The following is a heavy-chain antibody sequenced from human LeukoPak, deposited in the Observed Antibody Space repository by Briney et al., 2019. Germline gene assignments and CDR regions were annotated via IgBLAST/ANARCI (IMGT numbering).Heavy chain of an antibody. CDR2: IQYDGSNK. CDR3: AKPEGSKGSYTPFDY. D-gene: IGHD3-10*01. CDR1: GFTFSSYG. J-gene: IGHJ4*02. Sequence: PGGSLRLSCAASGFTFSSYGMHWVRQAPGKGLEWVAFIQYDGSNKYYADSVKGRFTVSRDNSKNTLYLQMNSLRAEDTAVYYCAKPEGSKGSYTPFDYWGQGTLVTVSS. V-gene: IGHV3-30*02.